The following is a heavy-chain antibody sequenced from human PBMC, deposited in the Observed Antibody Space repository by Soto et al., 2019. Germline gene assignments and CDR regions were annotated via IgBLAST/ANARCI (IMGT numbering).Heavy chain of an antibody. D-gene: IGHD3-22*01. CDR3: AKYDHYDSSGYYDY. CDR1: GFTFSSYA. CDR2: ISGSGGST. J-gene: IGHJ4*02. V-gene: IGHV3-23*01. Sequence: GGSLRLSCAASGFTFSSYAMSWVRKAPGKGLEWVSAISGSGGSTYYADSVKGRFTISRDNSKNTRYLQMNSLRAEDTAVYYCAKYDHYDSSGYYDYWGQGTLVTVSS.